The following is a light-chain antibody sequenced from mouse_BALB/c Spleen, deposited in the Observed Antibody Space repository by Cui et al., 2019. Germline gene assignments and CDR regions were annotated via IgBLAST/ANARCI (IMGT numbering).Light chain of an antibody. CDR1: QSLLNSRTRTNY. Sequence: DIVMSQSSSSLAVSAGEKVTMCCKSSQSLLNSRTRTNYLAWYQQKPGQSPKLLIYWASTRESGVPDRFTGSGSGTDFTLTISSVQAEDLAVYYCKQSYNLTFGAGTKLELK. V-gene: IGKV8-21*01. J-gene: IGKJ5*01. CDR2: WAS. CDR3: KQSYNLT.